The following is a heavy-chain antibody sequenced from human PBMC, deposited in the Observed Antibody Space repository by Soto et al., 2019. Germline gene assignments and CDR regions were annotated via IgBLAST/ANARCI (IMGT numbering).Heavy chain of an antibody. D-gene: IGHD3-9*01. CDR3: ARGGHFDWLLWSWGAFDI. CDR2: MNPNSGNT. Sequence: QVQLVQSGAEVKKPGASVKVSCKASGYTFTSYDINWVRQATGQGLEWMGWMNPNSGNTGYAQKFQGRVTMTRNTSISTAYMELGRLRSEDTAVYYCARGGHFDWLLWSWGAFDIWGQGTMVTVSS. J-gene: IGHJ3*02. V-gene: IGHV1-8*01. CDR1: GYTFTSYD.